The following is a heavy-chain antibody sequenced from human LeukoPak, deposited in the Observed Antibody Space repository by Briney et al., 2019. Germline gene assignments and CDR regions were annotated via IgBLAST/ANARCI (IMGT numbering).Heavy chain of an antibody. CDR3: ARSAYYDFWSGPSSNWFDP. D-gene: IGHD3-3*01. V-gene: IGHV4-34*01. Sequence: SETLSLTCAVYGGSFSGYYWSWIRQPPGKGLEWIGEINHSGSTNYNPSLKSRVTISVDRSKNQFSLKLSSVTAADTAVYYCARSAYYDFWSGPSSNWFDPWGQGTLVTVSS. CDR1: GGSFSGYY. J-gene: IGHJ5*02. CDR2: INHSGST.